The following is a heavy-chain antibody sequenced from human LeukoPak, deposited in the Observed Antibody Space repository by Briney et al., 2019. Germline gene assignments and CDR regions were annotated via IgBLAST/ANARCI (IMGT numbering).Heavy chain of an antibody. Sequence: PGGSLRLSCAASGFTFSSYSMNWVRQAPGKGLEWVSSISSSSSYIYYADSVKGRFTISRDNAKNSLYLRMNSLRAEDTAVYYCARDGRDFDFDYWGQGTLVTVSS. CDR3: ARDGRDFDFDY. V-gene: IGHV3-21*01. CDR1: GFTFSSYS. J-gene: IGHJ4*02. D-gene: IGHD1-26*01. CDR2: ISSSSSYI.